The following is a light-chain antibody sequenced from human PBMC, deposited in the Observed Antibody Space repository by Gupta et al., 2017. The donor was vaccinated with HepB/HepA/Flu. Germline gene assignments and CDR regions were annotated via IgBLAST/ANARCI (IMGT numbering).Light chain of an antibody. J-gene: IGLJ2*01. CDR1: SGHSNYA. CDR2: LNSDGSH. Sequence: QLVLPQSPSASASLGASVKLTCTLSSGHSNYAIAWHQQQPEKGPRYLMKLNSDGSHSKGDGIPDRFSGSSSGAERSLTISSLQSEDEANYYCQTWGTGIQVVFGGGTNLTVL. CDR3: QTWGTGIQVV. V-gene: IGLV4-69*01.